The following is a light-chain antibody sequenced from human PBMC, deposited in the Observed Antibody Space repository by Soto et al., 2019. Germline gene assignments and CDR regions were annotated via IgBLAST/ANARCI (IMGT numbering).Light chain of an antibody. CDR1: QSISRL. J-gene: IGKJ1*01. CDR3: QQYEDYWS. Sequence: DLQMTQSPSTLSASVGDRVIIACRASQSISRLLAWYQQKPGKAPKLLIYDASSLESGVPSRFSGSGSGTEFTLTISSLQPDDFASYYCQQYEDYWSFGQGTKVDIK. V-gene: IGKV1-5*01. CDR2: DAS.